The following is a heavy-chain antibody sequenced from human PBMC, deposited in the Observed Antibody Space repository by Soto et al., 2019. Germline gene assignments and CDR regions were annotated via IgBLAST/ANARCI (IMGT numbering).Heavy chain of an antibody. CDR2: MNPICGKT. V-gene: IGHV1-8*01. Sequence: ASVKVSCKASGYTFTIYDINWVRQATGQGLEWMGWMNPICGKTGYAQKFQGRVTITADESTSTAYMELSSLRSEDTAVYYCARYIPGVRYYGMDVWGQGTTVTVSS. CDR1: GYTFTIYD. D-gene: IGHD2-2*01. CDR3: ARYIPGVRYYGMDV. J-gene: IGHJ6*02.